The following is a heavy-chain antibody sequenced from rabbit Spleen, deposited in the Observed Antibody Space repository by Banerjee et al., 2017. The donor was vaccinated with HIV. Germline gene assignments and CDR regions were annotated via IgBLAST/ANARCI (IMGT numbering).Heavy chain of an antibody. Sequence: EESGGDLVKPEGSLTLICTASGFTLSSYWICWVRQAPGKGLEWIACIDAGSSGSTYYASWAKGRFTISKASSTAVTLQMTSLTAADTATYFCARDLTDVIGWNFGWWGPGTLVTVS. V-gene: IGHV1S45*01. D-gene: IGHD4-1*01. CDR1: GFTLSSYW. CDR3: ARDLTDVIGWNFGW. CDR2: IDAGSSGST. J-gene: IGHJ6*01.